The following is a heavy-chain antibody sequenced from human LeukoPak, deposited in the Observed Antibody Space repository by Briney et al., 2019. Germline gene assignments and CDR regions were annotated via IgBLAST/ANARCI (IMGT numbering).Heavy chain of an antibody. CDR2: IYTSGST. CDR3: ARDHSYYDFWSGYYTNWFDP. Sequence: SETLSLTCTVSGGSISSYYWSWIRQPAGKGLEWIGRIYTSGSTNYNPSLKSRVTMSVDTSKNQFSLKLSSVTAADTAVYYCARDHSYYDFWSGYYTNWFDPWGQGNLVTVSS. CDR1: GGSISSYY. D-gene: IGHD3-3*01. J-gene: IGHJ5*02. V-gene: IGHV4-4*07.